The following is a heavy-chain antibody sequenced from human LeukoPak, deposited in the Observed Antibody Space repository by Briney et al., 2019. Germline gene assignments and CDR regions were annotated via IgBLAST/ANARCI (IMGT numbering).Heavy chain of an antibody. CDR1: GFTFDDYG. CDR3: ARARRYYDSNNYVWFFDL. Sequence: RTGGSLRLSCAASGFTFDDYGMSWVRQAPGKGLEWVSGINWNGGSTGYADSVKGRFTISRDNAKNSLYLQMNSLRAEDTAFYYCARARRYYDSNNYVWFFDLWGRGTLVTVSS. V-gene: IGHV3-20*04. CDR2: INWNGGST. J-gene: IGHJ2*01. D-gene: IGHD3-22*01.